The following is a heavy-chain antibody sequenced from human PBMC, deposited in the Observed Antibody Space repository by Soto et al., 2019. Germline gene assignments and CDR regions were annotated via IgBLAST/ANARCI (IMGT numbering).Heavy chain of an antibody. D-gene: IGHD6-13*01. CDR2: IYYSGST. J-gene: IGHJ5*02. Sequence: SETLSLTCTVSGGSISSYYWSWIRQPPGKGLEWIGYIYYSGSTNYNPSLKSRVTISVDTSKNQFSLKLSSVTAADTAVYYCARYSSSWYHSWFDPWGQGTLVTVSS. CDR3: ARYSSSWYHSWFDP. CDR1: GGSISSYY. V-gene: IGHV4-59*01.